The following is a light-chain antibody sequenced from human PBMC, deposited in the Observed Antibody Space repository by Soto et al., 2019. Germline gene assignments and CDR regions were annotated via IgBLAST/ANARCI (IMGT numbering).Light chain of an antibody. CDR3: QQYSTYPFT. CDR2: AAS. Sequence: ATRMTQSPSSFSASTGDRVNITCRADQGVSSYLAWYQQKPGRAPKLLIYAASTLQSGVPSTFSVSGSGTEFTLTISCLQSEDLATYFCQQYSTYPFTFGPGTKVDVK. V-gene: IGKV1-8*01. CDR1: QGVSSY. J-gene: IGKJ3*01.